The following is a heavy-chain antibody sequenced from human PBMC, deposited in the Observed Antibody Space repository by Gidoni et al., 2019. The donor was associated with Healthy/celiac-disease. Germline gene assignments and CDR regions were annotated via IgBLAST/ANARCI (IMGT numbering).Heavy chain of an antibody. CDR1: GGSISSSSYY. J-gene: IGHJ3*02. CDR3: ASPVGATAAGAFDI. Sequence: QLQLQESGPGLVKPSETLSLTCTVSGGSISSSSYYWGWIRQPPGKGLEWIGRIYYSGSTYYNPSLKSRVTISVDTSKNQFSLKLSSVTAADTAVYYCASPVGATAAGAFDIWGQGTMVTVSS. V-gene: IGHV4-39*01. D-gene: IGHD1-26*01. CDR2: IYYSGST.